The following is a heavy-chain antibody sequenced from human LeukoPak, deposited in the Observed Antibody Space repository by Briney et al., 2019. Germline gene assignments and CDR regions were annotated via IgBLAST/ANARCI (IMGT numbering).Heavy chain of an antibody. V-gene: IGHV3-7*01. J-gene: IGHJ4*02. D-gene: IGHD3-16*01. CDR3: ARDWGGPDDC. Sequence: PGGSLRLSCVASGFTFTTSWMSWVRQAPGKGLEWVANINQNGSEKYSVDSVKGRFIISRDDAKNSLYLQMNSLRAEDTAIYYCARDWGGPDDCWGQGTLVTVSS. CDR1: GFTFTTSW. CDR2: INQNGSEK.